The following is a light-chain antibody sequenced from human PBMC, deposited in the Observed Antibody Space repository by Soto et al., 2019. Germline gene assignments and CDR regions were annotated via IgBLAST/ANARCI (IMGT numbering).Light chain of an antibody. CDR3: CSYAGSSYV. Sequence: QSVLNQPASVSGSPGQSITISCTGSSSDVGTYNLVSWYQQHPGEAPKLMIYEVTKRPSGVSYRFSGSKSGNTASLTISGLQAEDEADYYCCSYAGSSYVFGTGTKVTVL. CDR2: EVT. J-gene: IGLJ1*01. CDR1: SSDVGTYNL. V-gene: IGLV2-23*02.